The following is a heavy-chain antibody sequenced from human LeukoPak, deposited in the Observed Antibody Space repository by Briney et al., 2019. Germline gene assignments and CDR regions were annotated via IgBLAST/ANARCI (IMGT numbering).Heavy chain of an antibody. CDR1: GGTFSSYA. J-gene: IGHJ5*02. CDR2: IIPILGIA. V-gene: IGHV1-69*04. D-gene: IGHD1-26*01. CDR3: ARAMAGGVGATTAVWFDP. Sequence: GASVKVSCKASGGTFSSYAISWVRQAPGQGLEWMGRIIPILGIANYAQKFQGRVTITADKSTSTAYMELSSLRSEDTAVYYCARAMAGGVGATTAVWFDPWGQGTLVTVSS.